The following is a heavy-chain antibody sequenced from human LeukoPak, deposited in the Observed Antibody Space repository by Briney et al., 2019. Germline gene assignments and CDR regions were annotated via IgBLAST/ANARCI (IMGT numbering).Heavy chain of an antibody. J-gene: IGHJ4*02. Sequence: GGSLRLSCEASGFTFTNYGMHWVRQAPGKGLQWVAVMWYDGTNNYYVDSVRGRFTISRDNSKNTLYLQKNTLRAEDTAVYYCARESEGFSTGWSRGGFDYWGEGILVTVSS. D-gene: IGHD6-19*01. V-gene: IGHV3-33*01. CDR1: GFTFTNYG. CDR2: MWYDGTNN. CDR3: ARESEGFSTGWSRGGFDY.